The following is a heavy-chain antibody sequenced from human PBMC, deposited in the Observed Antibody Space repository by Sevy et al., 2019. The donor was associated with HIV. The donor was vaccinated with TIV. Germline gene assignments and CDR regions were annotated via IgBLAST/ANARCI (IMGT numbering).Heavy chain of an antibody. J-gene: IGHJ4*02. Sequence: ASVKVSCKASGGTFSSYAISWVRQAPGQGLEWIGGIIPIFGTANYAQKFQGRVTITADESTSTAYMELSSLRSEDTAVDYCARDKTYRDSGSYYFDYWGQGTLVTVSS. CDR1: GGTFSSYA. V-gene: IGHV1-69*13. D-gene: IGHD1-26*01. CDR3: ARDKTYRDSGSYYFDY. CDR2: IIPIFGTA.